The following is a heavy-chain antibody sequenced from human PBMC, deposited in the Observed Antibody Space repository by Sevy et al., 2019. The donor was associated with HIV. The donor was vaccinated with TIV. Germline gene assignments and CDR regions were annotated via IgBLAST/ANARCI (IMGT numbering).Heavy chain of an antibody. Sequence: GGSLRLSCAASGFSFSSYGMHWVRQAPGEGLEWVAFISYDGSDKYYADSVKGRLTMSRDNSKNTLFLQMNSLRAEDTDLDYCAKLEWGSEVNSVGSFDYWCQGTLVTVSS. V-gene: IGHV3-30*18. CDR3: AKLEWGSEVNSVGSFDY. CDR2: ISYDGSDK. J-gene: IGHJ4*02. D-gene: IGHD3-16*01. CDR1: GFSFSSYG.